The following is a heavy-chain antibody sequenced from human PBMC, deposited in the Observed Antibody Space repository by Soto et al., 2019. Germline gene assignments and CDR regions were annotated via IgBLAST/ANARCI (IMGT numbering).Heavy chain of an antibody. CDR2: INHSGST. Sequence: SETLPLTCAVYGRSLSGYYCSWIRQPPGKGLEWIGEINHSGSTNYSPSLKSRVTISVETSKNQFSLKLSSVTAADTAVYYCARGGRGMGYCDWLSAGWFEPWGQGTLVTVSS. CDR1: GRSLSGYY. D-gene: IGHD3-9*01. V-gene: IGHV4-34*01. J-gene: IGHJ5*02. CDR3: ARGGRGMGYCDWLSAGWFEP.